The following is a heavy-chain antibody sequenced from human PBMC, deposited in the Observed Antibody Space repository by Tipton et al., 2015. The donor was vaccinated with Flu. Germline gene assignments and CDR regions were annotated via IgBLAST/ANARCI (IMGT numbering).Heavy chain of an antibody. CDR1: GYFIGSGYY. V-gene: IGHV3-7*01. CDR3: ARDNRRSIWGQFHFDY. J-gene: IGHJ4*02. Sequence: SLRLSCSVSGYFIGSGYYWGWIRQPPGKGLEWVANIKQDGSEKGYADSVKGRFTISRDNVKNSLYLQMNSLRVDDTAVYYCARDNRRSIWGQFHFDYWGRGVLVTVSS. D-gene: IGHD6-13*01. CDR2: IKQDGSEK.